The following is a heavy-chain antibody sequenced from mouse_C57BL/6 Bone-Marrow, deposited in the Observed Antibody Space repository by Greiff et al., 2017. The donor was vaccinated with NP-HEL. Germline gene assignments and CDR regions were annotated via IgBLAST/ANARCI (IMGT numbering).Heavy chain of an antibody. D-gene: IGHD2-4*01. CDR2: INPYNGGT. Sequence: EVQLQQSGPVLVKPGASVKMSCKASGYTFTDYYMNWVKQSHGKSLEWIGVINPYNGGTSSNQKFKGKATLTVDKSSSTAYMELNSLTSEDSAVYYCASYYEAFYFDYWGQGTTLTVSS. V-gene: IGHV1-19*01. CDR3: ASYYEAFYFDY. CDR1: GYTFTDYY. J-gene: IGHJ2*01.